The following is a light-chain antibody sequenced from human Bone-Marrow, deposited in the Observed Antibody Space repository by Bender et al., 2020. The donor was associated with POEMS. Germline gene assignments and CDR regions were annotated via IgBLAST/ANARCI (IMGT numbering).Light chain of an antibody. V-gene: IGLV2-14*01. J-gene: IGLJ3*02. CDR2: DVN. Sequence: QSALTQPASVSGSPGQSIAIACTGTSSDIGDNIYVSWYRQYPGKAPQLVISDVNTRPSGIPPRFSAAKSGNTASLTVSEIQEEDEADYYCASFVDNVWVFGGGTKLTVL. CDR1: SSDIGDNIY. CDR3: ASFVDNVWV.